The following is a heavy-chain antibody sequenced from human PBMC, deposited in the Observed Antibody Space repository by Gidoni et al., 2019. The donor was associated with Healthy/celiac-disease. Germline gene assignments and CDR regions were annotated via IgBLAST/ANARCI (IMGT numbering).Heavy chain of an antibody. V-gene: IGHV1-3*01. CDR1: GYTFTSYA. CDR3: ARPATQYSYGSRARGYFDY. Sequence: QVQLVQSGAEVKKPGASVKVSCKASGYTFTSYAMHWVRQAPGQRLEWMGWINAGNGNTKYSQKFQGRVTITRDTSASTAYMELSSLRSEDTAVYYCARPATQYSYGSRARGYFDYWGQGTLVTVSS. D-gene: IGHD5-18*01. J-gene: IGHJ4*02. CDR2: INAGNGNT.